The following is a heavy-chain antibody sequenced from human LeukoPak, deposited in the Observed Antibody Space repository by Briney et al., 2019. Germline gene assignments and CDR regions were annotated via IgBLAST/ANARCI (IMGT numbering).Heavy chain of an antibody. D-gene: IGHD5-24*01. J-gene: IGHJ4*02. CDR3: ARGRDGYFDY. Sequence: GGSRRLSCAASGFTFSSYAMHWVRQAPGKGLEWVAVISYDGSNKYYADSVKGRFTISRDNSKNTLYLQMNSLRAEDTAVYYCARGRDGYFDYWGQGTLVTVSS. V-gene: IGHV3-30*04. CDR1: GFTFSSYA. CDR2: ISYDGSNK.